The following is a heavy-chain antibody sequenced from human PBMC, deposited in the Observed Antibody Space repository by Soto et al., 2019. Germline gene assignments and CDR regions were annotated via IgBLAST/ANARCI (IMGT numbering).Heavy chain of an antibody. Sequence: SKHLSLTCAVSDSSITDGYNCDWIRQPPGTGLEWIGSVHHSGSTYYNPSLKSRVTISADTSKNRFSLRLSSVTAADTAVYFCARDGGGTFTGVEAAFFYYWGQGTMVTVAA. CDR3: ARDGGGTFTGVEAAFFYY. CDR1: DSSITDGYN. D-gene: IGHD1-1*01. J-gene: IGHJ4*02. V-gene: IGHV4-38-2*02. CDR2: VHHSGST.